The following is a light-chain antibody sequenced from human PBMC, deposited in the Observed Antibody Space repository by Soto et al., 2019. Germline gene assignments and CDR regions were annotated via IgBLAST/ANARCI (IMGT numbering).Light chain of an antibody. CDR3: SSYAGGSNV. V-gene: IGLV2-8*01. CDR2: EVN. J-gene: IGLJ1*01. CDR1: SSDVGGYNY. Sequence: QSSLTQPPSASWSPGQSVAISCTGTSSDVGGYNYVSWYQQHPGKAPKLMIYEVNKRPSGVPDRFSGSKSGNTASLTVSGLQAEDEADYYCSSYAGGSNVFGTGTKVTV.